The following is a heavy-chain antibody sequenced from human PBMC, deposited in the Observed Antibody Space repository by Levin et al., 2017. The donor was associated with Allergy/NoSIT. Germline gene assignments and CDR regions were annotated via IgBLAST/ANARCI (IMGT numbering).Heavy chain of an antibody. D-gene: IGHD4-23*01. CDR3: ARIRNAGGKGWFDS. Sequence: LRLSCTVSSGSISSGHYYWSWIRQHPGKGLEWIGHIYYSGATYYNPSLRSRVSISVETYTNQFSLKLTPVTAADTAVYYCARIRNAGGKGWFDSWGQGTLVTVSS. V-gene: IGHV4-31*03. J-gene: IGHJ5*01. CDR2: IYYSGAT. CDR1: SGSISSGHYY.